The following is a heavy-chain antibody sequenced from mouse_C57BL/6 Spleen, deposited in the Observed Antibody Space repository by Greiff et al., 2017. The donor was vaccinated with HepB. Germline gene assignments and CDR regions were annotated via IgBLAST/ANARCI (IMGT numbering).Heavy chain of an antibody. V-gene: IGHV10-3*01. CDR3: VRERTYYGNNYYAMDY. J-gene: IGHJ4*01. CDR1: GFTFNTYA. Sequence: EVQWVESGGGLVQPKGSLKLSCAASGFTFNTYAMHWVRQAPGKGLEWVARIRSKSSNYATYYADSVKDRFTISRDDSQSMLYLQMNNLKTEDTAMYYCVRERTYYGNNYYAMDYWGQGTSVTVSS. D-gene: IGHD2-10*01. CDR2: IRSKSSNYAT.